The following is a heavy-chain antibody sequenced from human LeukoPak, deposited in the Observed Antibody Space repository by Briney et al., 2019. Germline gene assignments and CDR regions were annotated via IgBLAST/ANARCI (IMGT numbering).Heavy chain of an antibody. J-gene: IGHJ4*02. CDR3: AKLLGTATRYDY. CDR2: IWYDGSNK. Sequence: GGSLRLSCAASGFTFSSYGMHWVRQAPGKGLEWVAVIWYDGSNKYYADSVKGRFTISRDNSKNTLYLQMNSLRAEDTAVYYCAKLLGTATRYDYWGQGTLVIVSS. CDR1: GFTFSSYG. V-gene: IGHV3-33*06. D-gene: IGHD1-1*01.